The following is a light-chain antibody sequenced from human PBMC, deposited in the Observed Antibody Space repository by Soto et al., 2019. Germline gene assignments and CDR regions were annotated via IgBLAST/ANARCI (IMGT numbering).Light chain of an antibody. J-gene: IGKJ5*01. Sequence: EIVLTQSPATLSLSPGERATLSCWASQSVSSYLAWYQQKPGQAPRLLIYGASTRATGIPARFSGSGSGTEFTLTISSLQSEDFAVYYCQQYNNWFITFGQGTRLEIK. V-gene: IGKV3-15*01. CDR3: QQYNNWFIT. CDR2: GAS. CDR1: QSVSSY.